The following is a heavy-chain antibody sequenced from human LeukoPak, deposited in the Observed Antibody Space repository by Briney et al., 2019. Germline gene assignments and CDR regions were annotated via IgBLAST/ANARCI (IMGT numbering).Heavy chain of an antibody. CDR2: ISYDGSNK. CDR3: AREKDAPNYYYGSGSYYNPPNYFDY. Sequence: GGSLRLSCAAPEFTFSSYAMHWVRQAPGKGLEWVAVISYDGSNKYYADSVKGRFTISRDNSKNTLYLQMNSLRAEDTAVYYCAREKDAPNYYYGSGSYYNPPNYFDYWGQGTPVTVSS. V-gene: IGHV3-30*04. CDR1: EFTFSSYA. D-gene: IGHD3-10*01. J-gene: IGHJ4*02.